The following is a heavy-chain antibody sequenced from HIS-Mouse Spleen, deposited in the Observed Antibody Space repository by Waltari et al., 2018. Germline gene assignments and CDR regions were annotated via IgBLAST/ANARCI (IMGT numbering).Heavy chain of an antibody. D-gene: IGHD3-9*01. V-gene: IGHV3-7*01. CDR3: ASEQGLTEFDY. J-gene: IGHJ4*02. CDR1: GFTFSSYW. Sequence: EVQLVESGGGLVQPGGSLRLSCAASGFTFSSYWMSWVRQAPGKGREWVAKIKQDGSEKYYVDSVKGRFTISRDNAKNSLYLQMNSLRAEDTAVYYCASEQGLTEFDYWGQGTLVTVSS. CDR2: IKQDGSEK.